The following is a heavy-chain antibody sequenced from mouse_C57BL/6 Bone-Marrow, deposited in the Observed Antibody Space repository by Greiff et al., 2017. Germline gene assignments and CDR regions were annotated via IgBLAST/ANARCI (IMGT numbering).Heavy chain of an antibody. Sequence: QVQLQQSGPELVKPGASVKISCKASGYSFTSYYIHWVKQRPGQGLEWIGWIYPGSGNTKYNEKFKGKATLTADTSSSTAYMQLSSLTSEDSAVYYCARWAYGSSYWYFDGWGTGTTVTVSS. CDR3: ARWAYGSSYWYFDG. CDR2: IYPGSGNT. CDR1: GYSFTSYY. V-gene: IGHV1-66*01. J-gene: IGHJ1*03. D-gene: IGHD1-1*01.